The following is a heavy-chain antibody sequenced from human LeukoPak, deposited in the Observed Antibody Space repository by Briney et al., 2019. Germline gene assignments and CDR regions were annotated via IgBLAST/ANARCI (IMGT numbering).Heavy chain of an antibody. D-gene: IGHD6-19*01. V-gene: IGHV1-46*01. CDR3: ARDPSVAGMANWFDP. CDR2: INPSGGST. J-gene: IGHJ5*02. CDR1: GYTYTSYY. Sequence: ASVKVSRKASGYTYTSYYMHWVRQAPGQGLEWMGIINPSGGSTSYAQKFQGRVTMTRDMSTSTVYMELSSLRSEDTAVYYCARDPSVAGMANWFDPWGQGTLVTVSS.